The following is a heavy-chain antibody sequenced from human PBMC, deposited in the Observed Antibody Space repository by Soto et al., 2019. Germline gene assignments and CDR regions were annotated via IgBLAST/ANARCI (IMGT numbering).Heavy chain of an antibody. CDR2: IYYGDIT. CDR1: CDSVTGSRYY. J-gene: IGHJ4*02. D-gene: IGHD1-26*01. V-gene: IGHV4-61*01. CDR3: ARGRSGIYPFDY. Sequence: SETLSLTCAVSCDSVTGSRYYWSWVRQSPGKGLEWIAYIYYGDITKYSPSLKSRAAISLDTSKNQFSLELTSVTAAVTAVYFCARGRSGIYPFDYWGLGTVVTVSS.